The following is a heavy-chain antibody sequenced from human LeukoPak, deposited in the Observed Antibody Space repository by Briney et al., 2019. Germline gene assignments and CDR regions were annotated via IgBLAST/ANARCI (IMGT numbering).Heavy chain of an antibody. CDR2: ISGYNGNT. Sequence: EASVKVSCKASGYTFTSYGFSWVRQAPGQGLEWMGWISGYNGNTNYAQKLQGRVTMTTDTSTSTAYMELRSLRSDDMAVYYCARVYVDDAFDIWGQGTMVTVSS. D-gene: IGHD2-2*02. CDR1: GYTFTSYG. CDR3: ARVYVDDAFDI. J-gene: IGHJ3*02. V-gene: IGHV1-18*03.